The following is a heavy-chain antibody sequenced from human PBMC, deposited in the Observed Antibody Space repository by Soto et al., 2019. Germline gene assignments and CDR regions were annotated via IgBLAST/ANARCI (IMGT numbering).Heavy chain of an antibody. Sequence: SETLSLTCAVSGGSISSGGYSWSWIRQPPGKGLEWVGYIYHSGSTYYNPSLKSRVTISVDRSKNQFSLKLSSVTAADTAVYYCARAYGSGSYYNVPYFDYWGQGTLVTVSS. CDR1: GGSISSGGYS. J-gene: IGHJ4*02. D-gene: IGHD3-10*01. CDR3: ARAYGSGSYYNVPYFDY. CDR2: IYHSGST. V-gene: IGHV4-30-2*01.